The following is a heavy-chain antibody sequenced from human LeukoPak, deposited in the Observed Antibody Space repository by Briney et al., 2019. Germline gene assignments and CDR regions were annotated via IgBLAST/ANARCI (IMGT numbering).Heavy chain of an antibody. D-gene: IGHD6-19*01. Sequence: GGSLRLSCVASGSTFSSYWMSWVRQAPGKGLEWVANIKQDGSEKYYVDSVKGRFTISRDNAKNSLYLQMNSLRAEDTAVYYCAGGSGWLIDYWGQGTLVTVSS. J-gene: IGHJ4*02. CDR1: GSTFSSYW. CDR3: AGGSGWLIDY. V-gene: IGHV3-7*01. CDR2: IKQDGSEK.